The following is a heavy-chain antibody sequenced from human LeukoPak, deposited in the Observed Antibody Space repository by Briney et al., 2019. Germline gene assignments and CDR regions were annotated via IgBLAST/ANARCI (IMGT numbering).Heavy chain of an antibody. D-gene: IGHD2-2*01. Sequence: SQTLSLTCTVSGGSISSGDYYWSWIRQPPGKGLEWIGYIYYSGSTYYNPSLKSRVTISVDTSKNQFSLKLSSVTAADTAVCYCARVPAAIYYYYYMDVWGKGTTVTVSS. J-gene: IGHJ6*03. V-gene: IGHV4-30-4*08. CDR3: ARVPAAIYYYYYMDV. CDR1: GGSISSGDYY. CDR2: IYYSGST.